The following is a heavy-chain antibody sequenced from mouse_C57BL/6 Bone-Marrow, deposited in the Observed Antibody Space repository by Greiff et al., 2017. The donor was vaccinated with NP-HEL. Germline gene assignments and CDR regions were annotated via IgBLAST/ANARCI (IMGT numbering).Heavy chain of an antibody. V-gene: IGHV1-15*01. Sequence: QVQLQQSGAELVRPGASVTLSCKASGYTFTDYEMHWVKQTPVHGLEWIGAIDPETGGTAYNQKFKGKAILTADKSSSTAYMELRSLTSEDSAVYYCTTCITFHYFDYWGQGTTLTVSS. CDR1: GYTFTDYE. J-gene: IGHJ2*01. CDR2: IDPETGGT. D-gene: IGHD1-1*01. CDR3: TTCITFHYFDY.